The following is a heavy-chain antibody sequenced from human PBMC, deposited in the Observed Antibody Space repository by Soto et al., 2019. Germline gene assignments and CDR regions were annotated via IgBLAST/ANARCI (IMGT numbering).Heavy chain of an antibody. CDR1: GFTFSNYW. CDR3: VRDSHGDY. Sequence: EVQLVESGGGLVQPGGSLRLSCAASGFTFSNYWMHWVRQAPGKGLAWVARIDHDGSTDYAGSVRGRFTVSRDNAENMLYLQMNSLRDDDAALYYCVRDSHGDYWGQGTLVNVSS. J-gene: IGHJ4*02. CDR2: IDHDGST. V-gene: IGHV3-74*01.